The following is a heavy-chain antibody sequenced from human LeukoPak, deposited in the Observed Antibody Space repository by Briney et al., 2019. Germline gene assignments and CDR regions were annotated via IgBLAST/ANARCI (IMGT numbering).Heavy chain of an antibody. CDR2: ISTYNGNT. D-gene: IGHD6-19*01. Sequence: GASVKVSCKASGYTFTSYDINWVRQATGQGLEWMGWISTYNGNTNYAQKLQGRVTMTTDTSTSTAYMELRSLRSDDTAVYYCARAGSPNYYYYMDVWGKGTTVTVSS. V-gene: IGHV1-18*01. CDR1: GYTFTSYD. CDR3: ARAGSPNYYYYMDV. J-gene: IGHJ6*03.